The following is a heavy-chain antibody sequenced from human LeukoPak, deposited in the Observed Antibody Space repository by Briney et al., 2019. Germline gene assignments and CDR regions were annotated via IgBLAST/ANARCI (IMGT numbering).Heavy chain of an antibody. CDR2: IYYSGSI. J-gene: IGHJ4*02. Sequence: PSETLSLTCTVSAASISSSSYYWGWIRQPPGKGLEWTGSIYYSGSIYYNPSLMSRVTISVDRSKNQFSLRLTSVTAADTAVYYCARQPRDGNNPDYFDFWGQGTLVTVSS. V-gene: IGHV4-39*01. CDR3: ARQPRDGNNPDYFDF. D-gene: IGHD5-24*01. CDR1: AASISSSSYY.